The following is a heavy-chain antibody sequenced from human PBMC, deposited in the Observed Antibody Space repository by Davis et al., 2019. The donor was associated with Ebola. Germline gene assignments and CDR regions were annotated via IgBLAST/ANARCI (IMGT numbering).Heavy chain of an antibody. D-gene: IGHD2-2*02. Sequence: MPSETLSLTCTVSGGSISSYYWSWIRQPPGKGLEWIGSIYYSGSTYYNPSLKSRVTISVDTSKNQFSLKLSSVTAADTAVYYCARSGKYCSSTSCYTNWFDPWGQGTLVTVSS. J-gene: IGHJ5*02. V-gene: IGHV4-59*05. CDR3: ARSGKYCSSTSCYTNWFDP. CDR1: GGSISSYY. CDR2: IYYSGST.